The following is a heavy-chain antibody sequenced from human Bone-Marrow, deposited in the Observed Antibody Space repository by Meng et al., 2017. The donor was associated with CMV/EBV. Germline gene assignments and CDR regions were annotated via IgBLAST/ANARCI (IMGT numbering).Heavy chain of an antibody. CDR3: REIDE. CDR1: GFTFSSYW. Sequence: GESLKISCAASGFTFSSYWMSWVRQSPGKGLEWLAAISNDGSDKFYADSVKGRFSISRDNSKNILYLQLTRLRGDDTGVYFCREIDEWGQGTQVTVSS. J-gene: IGHJ4*02. V-gene: IGHV3-30*03. CDR2: ISNDGSDK. D-gene: IGHD5-24*01.